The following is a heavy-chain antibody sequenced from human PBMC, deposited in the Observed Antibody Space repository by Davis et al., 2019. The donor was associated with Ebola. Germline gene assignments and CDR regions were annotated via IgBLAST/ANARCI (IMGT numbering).Heavy chain of an antibody. J-gene: IGHJ4*02. CDR2: ISVSGTTI. CDR1: GFTFSVYG. CDR3: AKRWQVRYFGY. D-gene: IGHD3-10*01. V-gene: IGHV3-48*01. Sequence: GESLKISCAASGFTFSVYGMNWVRQAPGKGLEWISYISVSGTTIFYADSVKGRFTISRDDAKNSLYLQMSSLRVEDTAVYYCAKRWQVRYFGYWGQGTLVTVSS.